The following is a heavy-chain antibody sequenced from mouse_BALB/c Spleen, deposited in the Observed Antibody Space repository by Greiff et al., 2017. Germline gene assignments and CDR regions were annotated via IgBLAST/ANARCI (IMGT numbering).Heavy chain of an antibody. Sequence: EVQLVESGGDLVKPGGSLKLSCAASGFTFSSYGMSWVRQTPDKRLEWVATISSGGSYTYYPDSVKGRFTISRDNAKNTLYLQMSSLKPEDTAMYYCARRTFDVWGAGTTVTVSS. CDR1: GFTFSSYG. CDR3: ARRTFDV. J-gene: IGHJ1*01. CDR2: ISSGGSYT. V-gene: IGHV5-6*01.